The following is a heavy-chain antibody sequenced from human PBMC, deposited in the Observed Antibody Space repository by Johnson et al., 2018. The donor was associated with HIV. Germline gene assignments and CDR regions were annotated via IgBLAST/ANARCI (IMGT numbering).Heavy chain of an antibody. V-gene: IGHV3-7*01. J-gene: IGHJ3*02. CDR3: ARRDRSYDILTGYYQGDAFDI. CDR1: GFTFSSYW. D-gene: IGHD3-9*01. Sequence: VQLVESGGGLVQPGRSLRLSCAASGFTFSSYWMSWVRQAPGKGLEWVANIKQDGSEKYYVDSVKGRFTISRDNAKNSLYLQMNSLGAEDTAVYYCARRDRSYDILTGYYQGDAFDIWGQGTMVTVSS. CDR2: IKQDGSEK.